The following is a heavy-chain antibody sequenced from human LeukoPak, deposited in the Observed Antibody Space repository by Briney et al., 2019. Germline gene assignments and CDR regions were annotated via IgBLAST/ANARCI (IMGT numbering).Heavy chain of an antibody. D-gene: IGHD4/OR15-4a*01. Sequence: PSETLSLTCTVSGGFISYYYWSWIRQSPGKGLEWIGYVYYSGTTTYNPSLKTRVNISVDTSKNQFSLQLRSVTAADTAVYYCAREDPQTRVPEGMDVWGQGTTVTVSS. CDR1: GGFISYYY. V-gene: IGHV4-59*01. CDR2: VYYSGTT. J-gene: IGHJ6*02. CDR3: AREDPQTRVPEGMDV.